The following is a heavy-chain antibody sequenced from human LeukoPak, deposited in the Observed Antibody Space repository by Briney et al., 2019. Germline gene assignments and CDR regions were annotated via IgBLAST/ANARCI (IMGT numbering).Heavy chain of an antibody. CDR1: GFTFSSYW. V-gene: IGHV3-74*01. J-gene: IGHJ6*03. CDR3: IRTLIVATSPYMDV. D-gene: IGHD5-12*01. Sequence: GGSLRLSCAASGFTFSSYWMHWVRHAPGKGLVWVSRVNSDGAGTTYADSVEGRFTISRDNAKNTVYLQMNSLRAEDTAIYYCIRTLIVATSPYMDVWGKGTTVTVSS. CDR2: VNSDGAGT.